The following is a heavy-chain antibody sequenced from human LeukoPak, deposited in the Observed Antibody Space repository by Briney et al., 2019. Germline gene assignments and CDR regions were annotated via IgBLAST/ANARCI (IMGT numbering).Heavy chain of an antibody. CDR1: GYSFIRYA. CDR3: ARDFDSSFSFDY. V-gene: IGHV1-3*01. Sequence: ASVKVSCKAPGYSFIRYALHWVRQAPGQRPEWMGWVNGGNDKTAYSKKFQGRVTITRDASASTTYMELSSLRPEDTAVYYCARDFDSSFSFDYWGQGTLVTVSS. CDR2: VNGGNDKT. D-gene: IGHD3-22*01. J-gene: IGHJ4*02.